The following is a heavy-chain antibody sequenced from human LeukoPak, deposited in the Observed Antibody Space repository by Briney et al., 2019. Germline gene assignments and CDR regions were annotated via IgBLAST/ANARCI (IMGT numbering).Heavy chain of an antibody. CDR2: IYYSGST. CDR3: ARIVVPAAIDYYYYYGMDV. CDR1: GGSISSGDYY. Sequence: SETLSLTCTVSGGSISSGDYYWRWIRQPPGKGLEWVGYIYYSGSTYYNPSFKSRVPISVATSKNQFSLKLSSVTAADTAVYYCARIVVPAAIDYYYYYGMDVWGQGTTVTVSS. V-gene: IGHV4-30-4*01. J-gene: IGHJ6*02. D-gene: IGHD2-2*01.